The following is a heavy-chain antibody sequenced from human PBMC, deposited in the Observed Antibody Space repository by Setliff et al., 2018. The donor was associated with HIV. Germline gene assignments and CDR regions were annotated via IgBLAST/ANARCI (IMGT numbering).Heavy chain of an antibody. CDR3: ASYRKAERWLQLGGNFDY. CDR2: IYTSGST. J-gene: IGHJ4*02. D-gene: IGHD5-12*01. Sequence: SETLSLTCTVSGGSISSYYWSWVRQPPGKGLEWIGYIYTSGSTNYNPSLKSRVTISVDTSRNQFSLKLSSVTAADTAVYYCASYRKAERWLQLGGNFDYWGQGTLVTVSS. V-gene: IGHV4-4*08. CDR1: GGSISSYY.